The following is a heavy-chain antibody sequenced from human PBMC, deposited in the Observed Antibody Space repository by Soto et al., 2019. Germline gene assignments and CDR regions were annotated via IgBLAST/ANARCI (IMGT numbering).Heavy chain of an antibody. J-gene: IGHJ6*02. CDR2: ISYDGSNK. D-gene: IGHD3-10*01. Sequence: GGSLRLSCAASGFTFSSYSIHWVRQAPGKGLEWVAIISYDGSNKYYADSVKGRFTITRDNSKNTLYVQMNSLRAEDTAVYYCAREPLYYNYYYGMDVWGQGTTVTVSS. V-gene: IGHV3-30-3*01. CDR1: GFTFSSYS. CDR3: AREPLYYNYYYGMDV.